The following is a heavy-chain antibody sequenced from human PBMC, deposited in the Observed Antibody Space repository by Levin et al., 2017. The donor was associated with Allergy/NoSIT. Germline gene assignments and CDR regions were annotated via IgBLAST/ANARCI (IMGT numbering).Heavy chain of an antibody. CDR1: GFTFSSYS. CDR2: INSSSGTI. V-gene: IGHV3-48*01. J-gene: IGHJ4*02. CDR3: VRGLPDY. Sequence: GGSLRLSCAASGFTFSSYSMNWVRQAPGKGLEWVSYINSSSGTIYYADSVKGRFTISRDNAKKSLYLQMSSLRVEDTAVYYCVRGLPDYWGQGTLVTVSS.